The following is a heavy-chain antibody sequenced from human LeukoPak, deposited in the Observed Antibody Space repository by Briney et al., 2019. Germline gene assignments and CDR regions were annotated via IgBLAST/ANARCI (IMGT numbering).Heavy chain of an antibody. D-gene: IGHD5-12*01. J-gene: IGHJ5*02. V-gene: IGHV1-46*01. Sequence: GASVKVSCKASGYTFTNNFMHWVRQAPGQGLEWMGIINPSGDNTWYAQKFQGRVTITMDMATSTDYLEVSSLRSEDTAVYYCARDNSVGDSAWWFDPWGQGTLVTVSS. CDR2: INPSGDNT. CDR3: ARDNSVGDSAWWFDP. CDR1: GYTFTNNF.